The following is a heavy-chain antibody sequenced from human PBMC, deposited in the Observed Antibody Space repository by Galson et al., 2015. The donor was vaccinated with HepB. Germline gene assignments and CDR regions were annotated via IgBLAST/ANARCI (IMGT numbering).Heavy chain of an antibody. D-gene: IGHD2-21*02. CDR2: INPSGGST. J-gene: IGHJ5*02. V-gene: IGHV1-46*01. CDR3: ARAGIVVVTAMLENWFDP. CDR1: GYTFTSYY. Sequence: SVKVSCKASGYTFTSYYMHWVRQAPGQGLEWMGIINPSGGSTSYAQKFQGRVTMTRDTSTSTVYMELSSLRSEDTAVYYCARAGIVVVTAMLENWFDPWGQGTLVTVSS.